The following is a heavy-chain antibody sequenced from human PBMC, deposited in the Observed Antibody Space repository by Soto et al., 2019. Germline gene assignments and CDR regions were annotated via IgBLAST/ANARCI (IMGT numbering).Heavy chain of an antibody. Sequence: GGSLRLSCAASGFTFSNAWMNWVRQAPGKGLEWVGRIKSKIDGEITDYAAPVKGRFTISRDDSKNTLYLQMNSLKTEDTAVYYCTTESISMFDYWGQGTLVTVSS. V-gene: IGHV3-15*07. J-gene: IGHJ4*02. CDR2: IKSKIDGEIT. CDR3: TTESISMFDY. D-gene: IGHD3-10*02. CDR1: GFTFSNAW.